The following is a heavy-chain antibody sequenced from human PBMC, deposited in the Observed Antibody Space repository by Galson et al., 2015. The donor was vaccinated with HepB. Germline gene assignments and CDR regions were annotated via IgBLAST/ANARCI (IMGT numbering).Heavy chain of an antibody. J-gene: IGHJ2*01. V-gene: IGHV3-13*05. CDR3: ARVNYYDSSGNYRYWYFDL. D-gene: IGHD3-22*01. CDR1: GFTFSSYS. Sequence: SLRLSCAASGFTFSSYSMNWVRQAPGKGLEWVSSISIAGDPNYPDSVKGRFTISRENAKNSLYLQMNNLRAGDTAVYYCARVNYYDSSGNYRYWYFDLWGC. CDR2: ISIAGDP.